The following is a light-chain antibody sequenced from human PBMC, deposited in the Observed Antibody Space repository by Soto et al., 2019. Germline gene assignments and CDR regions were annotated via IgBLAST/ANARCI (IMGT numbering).Light chain of an antibody. J-gene: IGKJ1*01. V-gene: IGKV3D-11*02. CDR1: QNVSSY. CDR2: DAS. CDR3: QQRSNWPWT. Sequence: EIVSTQSPATLSLSPGERATLSCRDSQNVSSYLAWYQQKPGQAPRLLIYDASNRATGIPARFSGSGPGTDFTLTISSLEPEDFAVYYCQQRSNWPWTFGQGTKV.